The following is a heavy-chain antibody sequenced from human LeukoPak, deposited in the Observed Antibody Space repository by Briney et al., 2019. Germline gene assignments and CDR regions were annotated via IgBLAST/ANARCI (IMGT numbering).Heavy chain of an antibody. Sequence: PGGSLRLSCAASGFTFSSYEMNWVRQAPGKGLEWVSYISSSGSTIYYADSVKGRFTISRDNAKNSLYLQMNSLRAEDTAVYYCARDAPLLWFGDDGAFDIWGQGTMVTVSS. V-gene: IGHV3-48*03. CDR1: GFTFSSYE. J-gene: IGHJ3*02. CDR2: ISSSGSTI. D-gene: IGHD3-10*01. CDR3: ARDAPLLWFGDDGAFDI.